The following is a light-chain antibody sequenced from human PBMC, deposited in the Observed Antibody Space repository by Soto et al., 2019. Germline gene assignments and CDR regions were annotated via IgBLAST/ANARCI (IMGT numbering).Light chain of an antibody. J-gene: IGKJ5*01. V-gene: IGKV3-11*01. CDR1: QSVRNF. Sequence: EAVLTQSPATLSLSPGETATLSCRASQSVRNFLAWYQKRPGQAPRLLISDASKRATGIPARFSGSGSGTDFTLTISSLEPEDFAVYYCQPRSNWPMTFGQGTRLEIK. CDR3: QPRSNWPMT. CDR2: DAS.